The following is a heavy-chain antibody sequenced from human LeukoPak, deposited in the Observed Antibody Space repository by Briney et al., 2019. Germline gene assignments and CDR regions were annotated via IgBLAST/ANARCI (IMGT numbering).Heavy chain of an antibody. CDR3: ARVNGRNYYFDY. D-gene: IGHD4-23*01. CDR2: IYTSGST. J-gene: IGHJ4*02. Sequence: PSQTLSLTCTVSGGSISSGSYYWSWIRQPAGKGLEWIGRIYTSGSTNYNPSLKSRVTISVDTSKNQFSLKLRSVNAADTAVYYCARVNGRNYYFDYWGQGTLVTVSS. CDR1: GGSISSGSYY. V-gene: IGHV4-61*02.